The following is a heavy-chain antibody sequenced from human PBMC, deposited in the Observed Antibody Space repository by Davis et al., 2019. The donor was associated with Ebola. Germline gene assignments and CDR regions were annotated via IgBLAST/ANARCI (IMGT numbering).Heavy chain of an antibody. V-gene: IGHV3-23*01. D-gene: IGHD1-1*01. CDR1: RFIFRRFA. J-gene: IGHJ5*02. CDR2: ISATGGST. Sequence: GESLKISCAAPRFIFRRFAMSWVRQAPGKGLEWVSVISATGGSTYYADSVKGRFAISSDNSKNTLYMEMNSLRAEDTALYYCAKSAGTPGWFGPWGQGTLVTVSS. CDR3: AKSAGTPGWFGP.